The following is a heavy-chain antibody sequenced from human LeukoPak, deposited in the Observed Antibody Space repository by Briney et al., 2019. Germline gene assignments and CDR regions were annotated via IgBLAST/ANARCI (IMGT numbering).Heavy chain of an antibody. CDR3: ARQPRITVFGVVKKGGNWFDP. CDR2: IYYSGST. D-gene: IGHD3-3*01. CDR1: GDSISSSSSY. J-gene: IGHJ5*02. Sequence: SETLSLTCTVSGDSISSSSSYWGWIRQPPGKGLEWIGSIYYSGSTYYNTSLKSRVTISVDTSKNQFSLKLSSVTAADTAVYYCARQPRITVFGVVKKGGNWFDPWGQGTLVTVSS. V-gene: IGHV4-39*01.